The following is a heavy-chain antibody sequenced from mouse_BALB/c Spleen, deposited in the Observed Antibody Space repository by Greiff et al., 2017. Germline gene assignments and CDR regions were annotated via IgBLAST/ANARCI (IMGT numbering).Heavy chain of an antibody. V-gene: IGHV5-6-5*01. CDR2: ISSGGST. J-gene: IGHJ3*01. D-gene: IGHD3-2*02. CDR3: ARGGPTSGWFAY. CDR1: GFTFSSYA. Sequence: EVMLVESGGGLVKPGGSLKLSCAASGFTFSSYAMSWVRQTPEKRLEWVASISSGGSTYYPDSVKGRFTISRDNARNILYLQMSSLRSEDTAMYYCARGGPTSGWFAYWGQGTLVTVSA.